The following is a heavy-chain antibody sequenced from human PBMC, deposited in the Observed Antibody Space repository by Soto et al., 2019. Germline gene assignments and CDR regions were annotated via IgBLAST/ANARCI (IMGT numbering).Heavy chain of an antibody. D-gene: IGHD4-17*01. Sequence: QVQLQESGPGLVKPSQTLSLTCTVSGGSISSGGYYWSWIRQHPGKGLEWIGYIYYSGSTYYNPSLKSRVTIPVDTSKNQFSLKLSSVTAADTAVNYCARDRNPSHYGDIANGMDVWGQGTTVTVSS. J-gene: IGHJ6*02. CDR1: GGSISSGGYY. V-gene: IGHV4-31*03. CDR2: IYYSGST. CDR3: ARDRNPSHYGDIANGMDV.